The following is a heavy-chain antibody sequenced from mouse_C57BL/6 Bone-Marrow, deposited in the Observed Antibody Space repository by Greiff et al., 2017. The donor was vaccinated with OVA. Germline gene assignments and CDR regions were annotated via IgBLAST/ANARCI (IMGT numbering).Heavy chain of an antibody. Sequence: EVKLVESGGGLVKPGGSLKLSCAASGFTFSDYGMHWVRQAPEKGLEWVAYISSGSSTIYYADTVKGRFTISSDNAKNTLLLQMTSLRSEDTAMYYCARRDDYDGDYWGQGTTLTGSS. CDR3: ARRDDYDGDY. CDR2: ISSGSSTI. V-gene: IGHV5-17*01. D-gene: IGHD2-4*01. J-gene: IGHJ2*01. CDR1: GFTFSDYG.